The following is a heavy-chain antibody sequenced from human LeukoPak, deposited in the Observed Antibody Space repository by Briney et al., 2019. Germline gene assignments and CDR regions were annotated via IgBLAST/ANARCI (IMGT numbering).Heavy chain of an antibody. J-gene: IGHJ4*02. CDR2: IIPILGIA. CDR3: ATGGVLHYNGWGSYHYCDY. D-gene: IGHD3-10*01. Sequence: WASVKVSCKASGGNLSSYAISWVRQAPGQGLEWMGRIIPILGIANYAQKFQGRVTITADKSTSTASMELSSLRSEDTAVYYCATGGVLHYNGWGSYHYCDYWGQGTLVTVSS. V-gene: IGHV1-69*04. CDR1: GGNLSSYA.